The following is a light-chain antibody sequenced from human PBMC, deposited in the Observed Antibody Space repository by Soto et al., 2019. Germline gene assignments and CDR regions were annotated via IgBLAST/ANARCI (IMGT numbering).Light chain of an antibody. Sequence: QSVLTQPRSVSGSPGQSVTISCTGSSTDVGAYNYISWYLHHPGKAPKLILYDVTTRPSGVPDRFSGSKSGITASLTISGLQAEDEADYYCCSYAGSDSNWLFGGGTKLTV. CDR1: STDVGAYNY. V-gene: IGLV2-11*01. CDR3: CSYAGSDSNWL. J-gene: IGLJ3*02. CDR2: DVT.